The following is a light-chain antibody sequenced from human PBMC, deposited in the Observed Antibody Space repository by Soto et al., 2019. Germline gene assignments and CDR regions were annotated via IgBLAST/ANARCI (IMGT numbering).Light chain of an antibody. Sequence: DIQMTQSPSTLSASVGDRVTITCRASQSISSWLAWYQQKPGKAPQLLIYKASSLESRVPSRFSGSGSVTESTLTTSSLQPDDFSTYYCQQYNSYSPYTFGQGTKLEIK. CDR2: KAS. CDR3: QQYNSYSPYT. J-gene: IGKJ2*01. CDR1: QSISSW. V-gene: IGKV1-5*03.